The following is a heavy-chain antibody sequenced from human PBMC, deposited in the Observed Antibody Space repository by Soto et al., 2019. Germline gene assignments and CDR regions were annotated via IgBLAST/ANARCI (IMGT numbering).Heavy chain of an antibody. Sequence: QVQLVQSGAEVKKPGSSVKVSCKASGGTFSSYAISWVRQAPGQGLEWMGEIIPIFGTANYAQKFQVRVTITEDESKSTDYMELSSLRSEDTAVYYCARDRGPSSGYYPYWFDPWGQGTLVTVSS. CDR1: GGTFSSYA. CDR3: ARDRGPSSGYYPYWFDP. J-gene: IGHJ5*02. V-gene: IGHV1-69*12. D-gene: IGHD3-22*01. CDR2: IIPIFGTA.